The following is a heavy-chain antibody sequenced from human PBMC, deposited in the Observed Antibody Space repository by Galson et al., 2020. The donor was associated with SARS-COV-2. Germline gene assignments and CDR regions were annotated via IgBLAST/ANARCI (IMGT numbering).Heavy chain of an antibody. CDR2: INPNSGGT. Sequence: ASVKVSCKASGYTFTGYYMHWVRQAPGQGLEWMGWINPNSGGTNYAQKFQGRVTMTRDTSISTAYMELSRLRSDDTAVYYCARDRQPSIAAADGFDYWGQGTLVTVSS. CDR1: GYTFTGYY. CDR3: ARDRQPSIAAADGFDY. V-gene: IGHV1-2*02. D-gene: IGHD6-13*01. J-gene: IGHJ4*02.